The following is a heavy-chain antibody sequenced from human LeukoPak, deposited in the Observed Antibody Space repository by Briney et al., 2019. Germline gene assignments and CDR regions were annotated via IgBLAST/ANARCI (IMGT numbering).Heavy chain of an antibody. CDR1: VPTFSSDG. D-gene: IGHD5-12*01. V-gene: IGHV3-30*02. Sequence: AGGSLRLSCAASVPTFSSDGMHWVRHAPSKGLEWVAFIRYDGSNKYYADSVKGRFTSSRDNSKNTLYLQMNSLRAEDTAVYYCAKDEKGYSGYDAFSYYFVYWGQGTLVTVSS. CDR2: IRYDGSNK. J-gene: IGHJ4*02. CDR3: AKDEKGYSGYDAFSYYFVY.